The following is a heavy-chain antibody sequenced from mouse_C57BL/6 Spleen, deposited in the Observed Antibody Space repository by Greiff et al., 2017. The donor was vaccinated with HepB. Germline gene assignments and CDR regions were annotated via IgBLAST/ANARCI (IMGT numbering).Heavy chain of an antibody. CDR3: ARPIYDGSTGGFAY. V-gene: IGHV3-6*01. CDR1: GYSITSGYY. J-gene: IGHJ3*01. D-gene: IGHD2-3*01. CDR2: ISYDGSN. Sequence: ESGPGLVKPSQSLSLTCSVTGYSITSGYYWNWIRQFPGNKLEWMGYISYDGSNNYNPSLKNRISITRDTSKNQFFLKLNSVTTEDTATYYCARPIYDGSTGGFAYWGQGTLVTVSA.